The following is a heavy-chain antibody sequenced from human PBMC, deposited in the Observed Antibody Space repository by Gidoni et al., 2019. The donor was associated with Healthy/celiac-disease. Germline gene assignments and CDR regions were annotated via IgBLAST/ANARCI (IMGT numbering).Heavy chain of an antibody. Sequence: QVQLVQSGAEVTKPGSSVKVSCKASGGTFSSYAISWVRQAPGQGLEWMGGIIPIFGTANYAQKFQGRVTITADESTSTAYMELSSLRSEDTAVYYCARQGGYYYDSSGYYYAYWGQGTLVTVSS. CDR3: ARQGGYYYDSSGYYYAY. CDR2: IIPIFGTA. V-gene: IGHV1-69*01. CDR1: GGTFSSYA. J-gene: IGHJ4*02. D-gene: IGHD3-22*01.